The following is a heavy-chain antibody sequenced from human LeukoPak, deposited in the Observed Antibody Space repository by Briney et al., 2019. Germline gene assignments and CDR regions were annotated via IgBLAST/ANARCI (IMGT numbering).Heavy chain of an antibody. CDR1: GGSFSGNY. Sequence: PSETLSLTCAVYGGSFSGNYWSWIRHPPGKGLEWVGEINHNGSTNYNPSLNSRVTISVDTSKNQFSLKLSSVTAADTAVYYCARCLKTLLHSPVYYMDVWGKGTTVTVSS. D-gene: IGHD2-15*01. J-gene: IGHJ6*03. CDR3: ARCLKTLLHSPVYYMDV. V-gene: IGHV4-34*01. CDR2: INHNGST.